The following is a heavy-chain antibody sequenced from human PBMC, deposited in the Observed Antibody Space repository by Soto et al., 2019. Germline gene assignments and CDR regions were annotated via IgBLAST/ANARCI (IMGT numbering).Heavy chain of an antibody. D-gene: IGHD3-22*01. V-gene: IGHV3-23*01. CDR3: AKGPRYYYDSSGYYYSEYFQH. CDR1: GFTFSSYA. CDR2: ISSSGGST. Sequence: GGSLRLSCAASGFTFSSYAMSWVRQAPGKGLEWVSAISSSGGSTYYADSVKGRFTISRDNSKNTLYLQMNSLRAEDTAVYYCAKGPRYYYDSSGYYYSEYFQHWGQGTLVTVSS. J-gene: IGHJ1*01.